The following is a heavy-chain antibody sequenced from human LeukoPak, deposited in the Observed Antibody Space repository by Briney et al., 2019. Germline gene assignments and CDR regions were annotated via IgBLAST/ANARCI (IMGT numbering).Heavy chain of an antibody. CDR2: IDSSTSTI. D-gene: IGHD2-2*01. Sequence: GGSLRLSCAASGFTFTSYSMNWVRLAPGKGLEWISYIDSSTSTIYYADSVKGRFTVSRDNARNSLFLQMNSLRAEDTAVYYCARDVRAMTPEFYYYDYMDVWGKGTTVTVSS. J-gene: IGHJ6*03. CDR1: GFTFTSYS. CDR3: ARDVRAMTPEFYYYDYMDV. V-gene: IGHV3-48*04.